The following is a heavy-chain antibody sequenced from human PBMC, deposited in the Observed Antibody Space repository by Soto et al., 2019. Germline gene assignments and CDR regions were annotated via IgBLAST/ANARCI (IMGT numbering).Heavy chain of an antibody. J-gene: IGHJ4*02. Sequence: ASVKGSCKASGYTFTSYYTHWDRHAPGQGPERMGIINPSGGSTSYAQKFQGRVTMTRDTSRSTVYMELSSLRSEDTAVYYCARAGYPTPVGEFDYWGQGTLVTVSS. V-gene: IGHV1-46*03. CDR3: ARAGYPTPVGEFDY. D-gene: IGHD3-9*01. CDR2: INPSGGST. CDR1: GYTFTSYY.